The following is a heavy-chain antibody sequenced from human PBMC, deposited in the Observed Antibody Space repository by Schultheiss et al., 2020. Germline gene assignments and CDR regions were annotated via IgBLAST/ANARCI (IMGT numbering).Heavy chain of an antibody. CDR1: GGSISSSSYY. V-gene: IGHV4-39*07. Sequence: SETLSLTCTVSGGSISSSSYYWSWIRQPPGKGLEWIGEINHSGSTNYNPSLKSRVTISVDTSKNQFSLKLSSVTAADTAVYYCAKDTVIAGEWGWFDPWGQGTLVTVSS. CDR2: INHSGST. J-gene: IGHJ5*02. D-gene: IGHD2-21*01. CDR3: AKDTVIAGEWGWFDP.